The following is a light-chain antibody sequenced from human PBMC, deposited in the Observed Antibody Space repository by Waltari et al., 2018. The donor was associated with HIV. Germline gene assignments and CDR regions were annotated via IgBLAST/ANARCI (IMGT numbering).Light chain of an antibody. CDR1: SSNVGHNY. CDR2: ENN. V-gene: IGLV1-51*02. J-gene: IGLJ2*01. Sequence: QSVLTQPPSVSAAPGQKVTISCSGSSSNVGHNYVSWYQQLPGTAPKLRMYENNARPSGIPDRFSGSKSGTSATLGITGLQTGDEADYYCGTWDSSLSAVVFGGGTKLTVL. CDR3: GTWDSSLSAVV.